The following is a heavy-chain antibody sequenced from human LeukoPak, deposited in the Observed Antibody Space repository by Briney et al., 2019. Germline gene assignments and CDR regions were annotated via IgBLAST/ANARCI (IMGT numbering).Heavy chain of an antibody. CDR3: ARSHYSSSWYPEYYFDY. J-gene: IGHJ4*02. D-gene: IGHD6-13*01. CDR1: GGSISSYY. V-gene: IGHV4-39*07. CDR2: IYYSGST. Sequence: SETLSLTCTVSGGSISSYYWGWLRQPPGKGLEWLGSIYYSGSTYYNPSLKSRVTISVDTSKNQFSLKLSSVTAADTAVYYCARSHYSSSWYPEYYFDYWGQGTLVTVSP.